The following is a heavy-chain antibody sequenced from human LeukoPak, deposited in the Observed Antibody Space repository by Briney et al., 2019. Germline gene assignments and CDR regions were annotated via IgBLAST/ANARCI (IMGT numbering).Heavy chain of an antibody. CDR3: AREMATITYAFDI. CDR2: ISETGGTR. D-gene: IGHD5-24*01. CDR1: GFTFSNYA. J-gene: IGHJ3*02. V-gene: IGHV3-23*01. Sequence: GGSLRLSCVVSGFTFSNYALSWVRQAPGKGLEWVSVISETGGTRNYVDSVKGRFTISRDTSKNTLYLQMSSLRAEDTALYYCAREMATITYAFDIWGQGTMVTVSS.